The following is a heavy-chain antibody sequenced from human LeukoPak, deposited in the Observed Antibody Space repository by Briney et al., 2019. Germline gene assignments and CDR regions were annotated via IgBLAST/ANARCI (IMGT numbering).Heavy chain of an antibody. Sequence: PSETLSLTCAVYGGSFSSYYWSWIRQSPGKGLEWMGEINHSGSTNYNPSLKSRVTLSVDTSDNQFSLKLSSVTAADTAMYYCARVGSVGYWGQGTLVTVS. CDR3: ARVGSVGY. CDR2: INHSGST. J-gene: IGHJ4*02. CDR1: GGSFSSYY. V-gene: IGHV4-34*01.